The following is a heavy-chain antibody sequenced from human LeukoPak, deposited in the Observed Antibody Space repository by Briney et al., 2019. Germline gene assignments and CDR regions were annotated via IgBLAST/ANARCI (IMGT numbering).Heavy chain of an antibody. V-gene: IGHV4-34*01. J-gene: IGHJ4*02. CDR1: GGSFSGYY. Sequence: PSETLSLTCAVYGGSFSGYYWSWIRQPPGKGLEWIGEINHSGSTNYNPSLKSRVTISVDTSKNQFSLKLSSVTAEDTAVYYCARDPSGSYDYWGQGTLVTVSS. D-gene: IGHD1-26*01. CDR2: INHSGST. CDR3: ARDPSGSYDY.